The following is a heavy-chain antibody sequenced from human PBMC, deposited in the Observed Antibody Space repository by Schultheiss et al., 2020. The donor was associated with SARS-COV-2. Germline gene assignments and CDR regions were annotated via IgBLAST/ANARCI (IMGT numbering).Heavy chain of an antibody. CDR1: GGSISGYY. CDR2: IYYSGST. Sequence: SETLSLTCTVSGGSISGYYWSWIRQPPGKGLEWIGYIYYSGSTNYNPSLKSRVTISVDTSKNQFSLKLSSVTAADTAVYYCARHYSNYYGMDVWGQGTTVTVSS. J-gene: IGHJ6*02. CDR3: ARHYSNYYGMDV. D-gene: IGHD4-11*01. V-gene: IGHV4-59*01.